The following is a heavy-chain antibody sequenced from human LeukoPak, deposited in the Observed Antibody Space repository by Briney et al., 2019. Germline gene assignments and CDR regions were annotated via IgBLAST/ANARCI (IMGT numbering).Heavy chain of an antibody. Sequence: ASVKVSCKASGYTFTSYYMHWVRQAPGQGLEWMGIINPSGGSTSYAQKFQGRVTMTTDTSTSTAYMELRSLRSDDTAVYYCARRNEWLNDAFDIWGQGTMVTVSS. CDR3: ARRNEWLNDAFDI. V-gene: IGHV1-46*01. CDR2: INPSGGST. D-gene: IGHD3-3*01. J-gene: IGHJ3*02. CDR1: GYTFTSYY.